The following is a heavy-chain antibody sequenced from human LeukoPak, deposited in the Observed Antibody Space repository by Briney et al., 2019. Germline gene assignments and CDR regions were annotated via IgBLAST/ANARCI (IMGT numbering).Heavy chain of an antibody. D-gene: IGHD1-26*01. V-gene: IGHV1-18*01. CDR1: GYTFTSYG. Sequence: ASVKVSCKASGYTFTSYGISWVRQAPGQGLGWMGWISAYNGNTNYAQKLQGRVTMTTDTSTSTAYMELRSLRSDDTAVFYCARTSRGSRHRVEWSYYYAMDVWGRGTTVTV. CDR3: ARTSRGSRHRVEWSYYYAMDV. J-gene: IGHJ6*02. CDR2: ISAYNGNT.